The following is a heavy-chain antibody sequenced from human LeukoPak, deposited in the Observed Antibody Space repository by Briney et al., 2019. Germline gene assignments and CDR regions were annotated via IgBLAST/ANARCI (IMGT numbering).Heavy chain of an antibody. Sequence: ASVKVSCKASGYTFTAYHMHWVRQAAGQGLEWMGWINPNSGGTNYEQKFQGRVTMTRDTSISTAYMELSRLRSDDTAVYCCAVSDMVRGAWLDPWGQGTLVTVSS. CDR2: INPNSGGT. CDR1: GYTFTAYH. CDR3: AVSDMVRGAWLDP. V-gene: IGHV1-2*02. D-gene: IGHD3-10*01. J-gene: IGHJ5*02.